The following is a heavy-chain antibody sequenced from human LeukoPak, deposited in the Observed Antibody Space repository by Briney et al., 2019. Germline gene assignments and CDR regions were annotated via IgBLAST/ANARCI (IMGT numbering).Heavy chain of an antibody. CDR2: ISGSGGSK. J-gene: IGHJ4*02. V-gene: IGHV3-23*01. CDR3: AKGRIQLGFDY. Sequence: GGSLRLSCAASGFTFSSYAMTWVRQAPGKGLEWVSGISGSGGSKYYADSVKGRFTISRDNSKNTLYLQMNSLRAEDTAVYYCAKGRIQLGFDYWGQGTLVTVSS. CDR1: GFTFSSYA. D-gene: IGHD5-18*01.